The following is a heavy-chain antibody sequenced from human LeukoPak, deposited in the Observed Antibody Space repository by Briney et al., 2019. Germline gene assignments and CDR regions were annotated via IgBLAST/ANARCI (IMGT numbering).Heavy chain of an antibody. V-gene: IGHV3-23*01. J-gene: IGHJ4*02. CDR1: GFTFSSYA. Sequence: GGSLRLSCAASGFTFSSYAMSWVRQAPGKGLEWVSAISGSGGSTYYADSVKGRFTISRDNSKNTLYLRMNSLRAEDTAVYYCAKVGAYYYDSSGYWVYFDYWGQGTLVTVSS. CDR2: ISGSGGST. CDR3: AKVGAYYYDSSGYWVYFDY. D-gene: IGHD3-22*01.